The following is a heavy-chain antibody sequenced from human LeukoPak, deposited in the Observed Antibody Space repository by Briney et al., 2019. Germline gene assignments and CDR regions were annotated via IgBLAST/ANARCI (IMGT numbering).Heavy chain of an antibody. J-gene: IGHJ4*02. Sequence: SETLSLTCSVSGVSVSSDSYFWNWVRQPPGKGLEWIGYIYSSGSTNYNRSLKSRVTISLDTSKNQFSLKLSSVTAADTAVYYCAGLAPHRPLDYWGQGTPVTASS. D-gene: IGHD1-14*01. CDR3: AGLAPHRPLDY. CDR1: GVSVSSDSYF. CDR2: IYSSGST. V-gene: IGHV4-61*01.